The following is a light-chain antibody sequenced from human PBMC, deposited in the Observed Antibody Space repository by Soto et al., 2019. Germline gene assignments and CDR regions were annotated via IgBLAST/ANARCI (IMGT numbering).Light chain of an antibody. V-gene: IGKV1-39*01. CDR2: GAS. CDR1: QSISIY. Sequence: DIQMTQSPSSLSTSVGDRVSITCRASQSISIYLDWYQQKPGNAPKLLIYGASSLQSGVPSRFSGSGSGTDFTLTISSLQPGDLATYYCQQSYSSSRTFGQGTKVDIK. J-gene: IGKJ1*01. CDR3: QQSYSSSRT.